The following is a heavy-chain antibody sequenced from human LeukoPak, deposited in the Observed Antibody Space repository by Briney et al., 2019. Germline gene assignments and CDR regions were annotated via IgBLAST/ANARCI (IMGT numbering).Heavy chain of an antibody. CDR2: IWYDGSNK. D-gene: IGHD4-17*01. CDR3: ARDTHYGDSYTGAFDI. CDR1: GFTFSNAW. J-gene: IGHJ3*02. Sequence: GGSLRLSCAASGFTFSNAWMSWVRQAPGKGLEWVAVIWYDGSNKYYADSVKGRFTTSRDNSKNTLYLQMNSLRAEDTAVYYCARDTHYGDSYTGAFDIWGQGTMVTVS. V-gene: IGHV3-33*08.